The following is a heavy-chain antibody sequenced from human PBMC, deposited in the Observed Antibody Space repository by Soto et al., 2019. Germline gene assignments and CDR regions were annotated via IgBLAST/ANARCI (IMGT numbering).Heavy chain of an antibody. V-gene: IGHV1-46*01. D-gene: IGHD2-15*01. J-gene: IGHJ5*02. CDR2: INPSGDSR. CDR3: ARDNSQNYGPPAASSLFYP. CDR1: GFSFSDYF. Sequence: ASVKVSFKASGFSFSDYFMHWVRQAPGQGLDWMGIINPSGDSRNYAQKFQGRVTITRDTSTSTVYMDLSSLRYEDTAVYYCARDNSQNYGPPAASSLFYPCGQRTPVTVSP.